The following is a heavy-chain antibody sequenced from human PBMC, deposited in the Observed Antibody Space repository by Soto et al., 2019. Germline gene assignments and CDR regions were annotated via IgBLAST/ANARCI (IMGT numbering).Heavy chain of an antibody. Sequence: EVQVVESGGGLVQPGGSLRLSCSFTFSMYSMNWVRQAPGKGLGWVASISSGGSYRKYADSVKGRFNISRDNAKNSVSLQLNSLRVDDTAVSFCTRDQGGSYVSWFDPWGPGTLVTVYS. V-gene: IGHV3-21*01. D-gene: IGHD1-26*01. CDR1: FTFSMYS. CDR3: TRDQGGSYVSWFDP. J-gene: IGHJ5*02. CDR2: ISSGGSYR.